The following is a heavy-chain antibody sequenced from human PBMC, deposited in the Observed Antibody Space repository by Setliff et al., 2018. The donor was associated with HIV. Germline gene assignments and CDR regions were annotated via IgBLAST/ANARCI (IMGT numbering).Heavy chain of an antibody. V-gene: IGHV3-21*01. CDR2: ISSSSSYI. D-gene: IGHD3-3*01. CDR1: GFTVSSYS. CDR3: ARDQGNTIFGVVSRGWFDP. J-gene: IGHJ5*02. Sequence: PGGSLRLSCAASGFTVSSYSMNWVRQAPGKGLEWVSSISSSSSYIYYADSVKGRFTISRDSAKNSLYLQMNSLRAEDTAVYYCARDQGNTIFGVVSRGWFDPWGQGTLVTVSS.